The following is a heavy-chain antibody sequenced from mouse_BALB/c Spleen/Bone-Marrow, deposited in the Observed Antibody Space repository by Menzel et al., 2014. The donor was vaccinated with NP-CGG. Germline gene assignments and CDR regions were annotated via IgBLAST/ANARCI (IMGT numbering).Heavy chain of an antibody. V-gene: IGHV1-14*01. CDR3: AREWGLRRGDYYAMDY. Sequence: EVQLQQSGPELVKPGASVKMSCKASGYTFTAYVMHWVKQKPGQGLEWIGYINPYNDGTKYNEMFKGKATLTSDKSSSTASMELSSLTSEDSAVYYCAREWGLRRGDYYAMDYWGQGTSVTVSS. CDR2: INPYNDGT. D-gene: IGHD2-4*01. J-gene: IGHJ4*01. CDR1: GYTFTAYV.